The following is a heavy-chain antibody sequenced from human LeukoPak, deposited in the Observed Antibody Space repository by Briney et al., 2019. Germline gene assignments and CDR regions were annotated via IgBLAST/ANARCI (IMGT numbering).Heavy chain of an antibody. CDR2: IYDSGST. CDR3: ARGAYYYDSSGYFPNRAFDI. V-gene: IGHV4-39*07. Sequence: SETLSLTCTVSGGSISSSSYYWGWVRQPPGKGLEWIGSIYDSGSTYYNPSLKSRVTISVDTSKNQFSLKLSSVTAADTAVYYCARGAYYYDSSGYFPNRAFDIWGQGTMVTVSS. D-gene: IGHD3-22*01. CDR1: GGSISSSSYY. J-gene: IGHJ3*02.